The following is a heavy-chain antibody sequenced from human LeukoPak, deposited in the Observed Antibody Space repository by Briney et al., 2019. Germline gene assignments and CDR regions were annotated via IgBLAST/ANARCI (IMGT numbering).Heavy chain of an antibody. CDR1: GFRFRTYD. CDR2: ISSGGNSK. V-gene: IGHV3-48*03. D-gene: IGHD2-15*01. CDR3: ARDHMVEVGSYGLDV. Sequence: GGSLRLSCEASGFRFRTYDMNWVRQAPGKGLEWVSYISSGGNSKYYADSVKGRFTVSRDNVKNSLYLQMNSLRAEDTAVYYCARDHMVEVGSYGLDVWGQGTSVTVSS. J-gene: IGHJ6*02.